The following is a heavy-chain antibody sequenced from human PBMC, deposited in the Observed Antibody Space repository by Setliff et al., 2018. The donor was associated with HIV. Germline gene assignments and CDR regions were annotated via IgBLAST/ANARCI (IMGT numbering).Heavy chain of an antibody. Sequence: SETLSLTCTVSGGSISSYYWSWIRQPPGKGLEWIGYIYYSGSTNYNTSLKSRVTISVDTSKNQSSLKLSSVTAADTAVYYCARGYPGIAVAGLTYYYYYYMDVWGKGTTVTV. CDR3: ARGYPGIAVAGLTYYYYYYMDV. V-gene: IGHV4-59*01. D-gene: IGHD6-19*01. CDR2: IYYSGST. J-gene: IGHJ6*03. CDR1: GGSISSYY.